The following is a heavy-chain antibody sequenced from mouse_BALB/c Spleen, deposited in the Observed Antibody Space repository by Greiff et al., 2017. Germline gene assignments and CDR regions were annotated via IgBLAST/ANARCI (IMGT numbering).Heavy chain of an antibody. V-gene: IGHV5-17*02. CDR1: GFTFSSFG. J-gene: IGHJ3*01. CDR2: ISSGSSTI. CDR3: ATGSAY. Sequence: EVKLMESGRGLVQPGGSRKLSCAASGFTFSSFGMHWVRQAPEKGLEWVAYISSGSSTIYYADTVKGRFTISRDNPKNTLFLQMTSLRSEDTAMYYCATGSAYWGQGTLVTVSA.